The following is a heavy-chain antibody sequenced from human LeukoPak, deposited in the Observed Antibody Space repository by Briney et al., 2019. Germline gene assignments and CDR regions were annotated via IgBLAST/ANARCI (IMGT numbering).Heavy chain of an antibody. Sequence: SETLSLTCTVSGGSISSSRDYWDWIRQPPGKGLEWIGSISYTGTTYYNPSLKSRVTISVDTSKNQFSLKLSSVTAADTAVYYCARNPYYYDSGSYYNSAFDIWGQGTLVTVSS. CDR2: ISYTGTT. CDR1: GGSISSSRDY. V-gene: IGHV4-39*01. CDR3: ARNPYYYDSGSYYNSAFDI. J-gene: IGHJ3*02. D-gene: IGHD3-10*01.